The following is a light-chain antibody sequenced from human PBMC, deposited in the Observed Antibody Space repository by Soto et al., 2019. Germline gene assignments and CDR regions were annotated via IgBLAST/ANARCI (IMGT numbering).Light chain of an antibody. CDR2: SNN. CDR3: ATWDESLSGPV. V-gene: IGLV1-44*01. J-gene: IGLJ2*01. CDR1: SSNIGSNT. Sequence: QPVLTQPPSASGTPGQRVTISCSGSSSNIGSNTVNWYQQLPGTAPKLLIYSNNQRPSGVPDRFSGSKSGTSASLAISGLQSEDEADYYCATWDESLSGPVFGGGTKLTVL.